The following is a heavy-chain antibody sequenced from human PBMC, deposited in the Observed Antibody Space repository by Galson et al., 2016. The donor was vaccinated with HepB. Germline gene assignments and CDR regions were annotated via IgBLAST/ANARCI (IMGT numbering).Heavy chain of an antibody. CDR1: GFTFSDHY. CDR2: ISDRGDAL. V-gene: IGHV3-11*01. CDR3: TRDPDTSSKVDV. Sequence: SLRLSCAASGFTFSDHYMSWIRQAPGKGLEWIARISDRGDALWYADSVKGRFTISRDNADNSLYLQMNGLRAEDSAVYYCTRDPDTSSKVDVWGQGTTVTVSS. J-gene: IGHJ6*02. D-gene: IGHD1-14*01.